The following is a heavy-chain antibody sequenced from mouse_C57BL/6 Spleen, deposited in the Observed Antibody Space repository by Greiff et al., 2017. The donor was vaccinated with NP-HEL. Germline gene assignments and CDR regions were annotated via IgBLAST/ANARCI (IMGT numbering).Heavy chain of an antibody. CDR3: ARDGNYDRFAY. CDR2: INPSTGGT. J-gene: IGHJ3*01. D-gene: IGHD2-1*01. Sequence: VQLQQSGPELVKPGASVKISCKASGYSFTGYYMNWVKQSPEKSLEWIGEINPSTGGTTYNQKFKAKATLTVDKSSSTAYMQLKSLTSEDSAVYYCARDGNYDRFAYWGQGTLVTVSA. V-gene: IGHV1-42*01. CDR1: GYSFTGYY.